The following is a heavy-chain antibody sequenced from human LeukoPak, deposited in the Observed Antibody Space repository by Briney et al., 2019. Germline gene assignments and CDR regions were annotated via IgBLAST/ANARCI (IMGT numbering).Heavy chain of an antibody. CDR1: GGSISSSSYY. CDR3: AASGYYYINWFDP. J-gene: IGHJ5*02. Sequence: SETLSLTCTVSGGSISSSSYYWGWIRQPPGKGLEWIGSIYYSGSTYYNPSRKSRVIISVDTSKNQFSLKLSSVTAADTAVYYCAASGYYYINWFDPWGQGTLVTVSS. D-gene: IGHD3-22*01. V-gene: IGHV4-39*07. CDR2: IYYSGST.